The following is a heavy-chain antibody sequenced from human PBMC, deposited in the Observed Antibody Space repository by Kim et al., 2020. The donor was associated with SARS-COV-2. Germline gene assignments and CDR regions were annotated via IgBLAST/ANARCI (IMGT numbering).Heavy chain of an antibody. D-gene: IGHD2-2*01. CDR3: ARHVVVPAAYFDY. J-gene: IGHJ4*02. Sequence: YTPSLKSRATISVDTSKNQFSLKLSSVTAADTAVYYCARHVVVPAAYFDYWGQGTLVTVSS. V-gene: IGHV4-34*01.